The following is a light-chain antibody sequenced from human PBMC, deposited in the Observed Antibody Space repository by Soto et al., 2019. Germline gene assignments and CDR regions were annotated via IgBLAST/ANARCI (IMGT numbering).Light chain of an antibody. CDR3: QHYNDWVKT. Sequence: EIVMTQSPATLSVSPGERATLSCRASQSVSSDLAWYQQKPGQAPRLLIYAASTRATGIPARFSGSGSGTEFTLTISSLQSEDFALCYCQHYNDWVKTFGQGTKLEIK. CDR2: AAS. CDR1: QSVSSD. J-gene: IGKJ2*01. V-gene: IGKV3-15*01.